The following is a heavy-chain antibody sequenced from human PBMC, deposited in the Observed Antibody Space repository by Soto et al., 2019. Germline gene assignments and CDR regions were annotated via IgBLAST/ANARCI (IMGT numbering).Heavy chain of an antibody. Sequence: PSETLSLTCTVSSGSISSYFWSWIRQPPGKGLEWIGYIYYIGNTNYNPSLKSRVTISVDTSKNQFSLKLSSVTAADTAMYYCARLGHSSNTPFYYYIDVWGKGTTVTVSS. V-gene: IGHV4-59*08. CDR2: IYYIGNT. CDR1: SGSISSYF. D-gene: IGHD4-4*01. J-gene: IGHJ6*03. CDR3: ARLGHSSNTPFYYYIDV.